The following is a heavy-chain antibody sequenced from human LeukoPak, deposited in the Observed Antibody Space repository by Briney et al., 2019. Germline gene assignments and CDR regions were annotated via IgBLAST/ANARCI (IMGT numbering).Heavy chain of an antibody. CDR1: GFTFSSYG. CDR3: ARDTYDSSGYYYGPFDY. D-gene: IGHD3-22*01. CDR2: IWFDGSNK. V-gene: IGHV3-33*01. J-gene: IGHJ4*02. Sequence: PGRSLRLSCAASGFTFSSYGMHWVRQAPGKGLEWVAVIWFDGSNKYYADSVKGRFTIPRDNSKNTLSLQMNSLRAEDTAVYYCARDTYDSSGYYYGPFDYWGQGTLVTVSS.